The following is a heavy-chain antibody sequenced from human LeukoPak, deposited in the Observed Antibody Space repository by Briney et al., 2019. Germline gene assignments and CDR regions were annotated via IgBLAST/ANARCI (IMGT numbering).Heavy chain of an antibody. CDR2: INHSGST. V-gene: IGHV4-34*01. Sequence: PGGSLRLSCAASGFTFSSYAMSWVRQAPGKGLEWIGEINHSGSTNYNPSLKSRVTISVDTSKNQFSLKLSSVTAADTAVYYCARYFKGGWYYFDYWGQGTLVTVSS. J-gene: IGHJ4*02. CDR1: GFTFSSYA. D-gene: IGHD6-19*01. CDR3: ARYFKGGWYYFDY.